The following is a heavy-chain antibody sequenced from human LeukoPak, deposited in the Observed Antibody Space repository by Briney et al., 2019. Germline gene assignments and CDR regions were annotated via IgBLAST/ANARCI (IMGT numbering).Heavy chain of an antibody. D-gene: IGHD5-24*01. CDR3: ARGGRDGYSCAFDI. V-gene: IGHV4-39*07. CDR1: GGSISSSSYY. Sequence: PSETLSLTCTVSGGSISSSSYYWGWIRQPPGKGLEWIGSIYYSGSTYYNPSLKSRVTISVDTAKNQFSLKLSSVTAADTAVYYCARGGRDGYSCAFDIWGQGTMVTVSS. J-gene: IGHJ3*02. CDR2: IYYSGST.